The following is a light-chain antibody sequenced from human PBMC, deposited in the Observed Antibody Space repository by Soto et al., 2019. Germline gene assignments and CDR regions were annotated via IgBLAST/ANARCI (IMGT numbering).Light chain of an antibody. CDR2: EVI. J-gene: IGLJ2*01. Sequence: QSALTQPASVSGSPGQSITISCTGTSSDVAAYNFVSCYQQHPGEVPKLMIYEVIKRPSGISDRFSGSKSGNTASLTISGLQAEDGADYYCSAYTHSNTVIFGGGTKLTVL. CDR1: SSDVAAYNF. CDR3: SAYTHSNTVI. V-gene: IGLV2-14*03.